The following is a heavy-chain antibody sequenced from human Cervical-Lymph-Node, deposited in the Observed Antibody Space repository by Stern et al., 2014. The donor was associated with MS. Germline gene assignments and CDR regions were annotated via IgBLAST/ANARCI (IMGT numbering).Heavy chain of an antibody. CDR2: IHTVGTT. CDR3: AREIAGRRFED. J-gene: IGHJ4*02. D-gene: IGHD6-6*01. Sequence: EVQLVESGGGLVQPGGSLGSSGEALGFPAEASYMNWSPQAPGRGLKWVSRIHTVGTTHYADSVKGRFTISRANAKNALYLQMDRLTVEDTAVYYCAREIAGRRFEDWGRGTLVAVSP. CDR1: GFPAEASY. V-gene: IGHV3-66*01.